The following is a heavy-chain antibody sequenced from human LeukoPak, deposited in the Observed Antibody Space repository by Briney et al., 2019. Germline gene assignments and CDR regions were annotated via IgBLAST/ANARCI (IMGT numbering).Heavy chain of an antibody. CDR2: ITSSSTYI. CDR1: GFTFSSAG. Sequence: GGSLRLSCAASGFTFSSAGMTWVRQAPGKGLEWVSSITSSSTYIYYADSVKGRFTISRDNAKNSLYLQMNSLRGEDTAVYYCAKVMPPGRIRFYSYYMDVWGKGTTVTVS. D-gene: IGHD2-15*01. V-gene: IGHV3-21*01. CDR3: AKVMPPGRIRFYSYYMDV. J-gene: IGHJ6*03.